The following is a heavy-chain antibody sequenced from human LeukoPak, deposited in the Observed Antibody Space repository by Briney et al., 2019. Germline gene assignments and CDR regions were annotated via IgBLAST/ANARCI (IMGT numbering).Heavy chain of an antibody. CDR1: GFTFSSYI. J-gene: IGHJ6*02. D-gene: IGHD1-1*01. Sequence: GGSLRLSCAGPGFTFSSYIMNWVRQAPGKGLEWVSYISSSSSTIYYADSVKGRFTISRDNAKNSLYLQMNSLRDEDTAVYYCATSAGRTTGYYGMDVWGQGTTVTVSS. CDR2: ISSSSSTI. CDR3: ATSAGRTTGYYGMDV. V-gene: IGHV3-48*02.